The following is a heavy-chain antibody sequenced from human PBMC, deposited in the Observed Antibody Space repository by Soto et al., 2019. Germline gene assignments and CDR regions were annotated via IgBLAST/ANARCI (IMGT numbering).Heavy chain of an antibody. V-gene: IGHV3-23*01. Sequence: GGSLRLSSTTSGFIFSDYGMNRVRQAPSKGLEWVSGITKTGRSTFLADSVKGRFTISRDKLKNIVYLQMNSLRLDDTALYYCTKDGDGYDFAFDSWGQGTMVTVSS. CDR3: TKDGDGYDFAFDS. D-gene: IGHD5-12*01. CDR1: GFIFSDYG. CDR2: ITKTGRST. J-gene: IGHJ3*02.